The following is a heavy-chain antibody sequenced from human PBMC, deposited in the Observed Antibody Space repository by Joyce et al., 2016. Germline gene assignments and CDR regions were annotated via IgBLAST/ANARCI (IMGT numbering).Heavy chain of an antibody. CDR3: AQGIGGIPIRGMVRGATPEY. CDR2: ISFDAYKP. V-gene: IGHV3-30-3*01. Sequence: QVHLVESGGGGVQPGRSLRLSCAASGFRFSAYTMHWVRQAPGKGLVWVAVISFDAYKPYYADSVKGRFTSSRNNARNTLILQMKTLRVEDTAVYYCAQGIGGIPIRGMVRGATPEYWGQGTLVTVTS. J-gene: IGHJ4*02. D-gene: IGHD3-10*01. CDR1: GFRFSAYT.